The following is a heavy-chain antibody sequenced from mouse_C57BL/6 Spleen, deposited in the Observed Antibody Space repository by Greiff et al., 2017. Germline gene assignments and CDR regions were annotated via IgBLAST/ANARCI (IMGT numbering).Heavy chain of an antibody. CDR3: TGGRLLGDAMDY. D-gene: IGHD2-3*01. Sequence: EVKLMESGGGLVQPGGSMKLSCVASGFTFSNYWMNWVRQSPEKGLEWVAQIRLKSDNYATHYAESVKGRFTISRDDSKSSVYLQMNNLRAEDTGIYYCTGGRLLGDAMDYWGQGTSVTVSS. CDR1: GFTFSNYW. J-gene: IGHJ4*01. CDR2: IRLKSDNYAT. V-gene: IGHV6-3*01.